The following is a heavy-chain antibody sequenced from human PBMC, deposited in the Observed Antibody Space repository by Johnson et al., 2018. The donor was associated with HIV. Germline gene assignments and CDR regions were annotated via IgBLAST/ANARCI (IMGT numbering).Heavy chain of an antibody. CDR1: GFTFSDYY. D-gene: IGHD3-22*01. V-gene: IGHV3-11*04. CDR2: ISSSGSTI. J-gene: IGHJ3*02. CDR3: AGGENYYDSSGYWDDAFDI. Sequence: QVQLVESGGGLVQPGRSLRLSCAASGFTFSDYYMSWIRQAPGKGLEWVSYISSSGSTIYYADSVKGRFTISRDNSKNTLYLQMNSLRAEDMAVYYCAGGENYYDSSGYWDDAFDIWGQGTMVTVSS.